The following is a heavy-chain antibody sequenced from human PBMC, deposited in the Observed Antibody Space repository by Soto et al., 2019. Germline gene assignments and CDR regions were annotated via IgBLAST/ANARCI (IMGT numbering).Heavy chain of an antibody. Sequence: QVQLVESGGGVVQPGRSLRLSCAASGFTFSSYAMHWVRQAPGKGLEGVAVISYDGSNKYYADSVKGRFTISRDNSKNTLYLQMNSLTAEDTAVYYCARVRIAVAVTYSFDYWGQGTLVTVSS. J-gene: IGHJ4*02. V-gene: IGHV3-30-3*01. D-gene: IGHD6-19*01. CDR1: GFTFSSYA. CDR3: ARVRIAVAVTYSFDY. CDR2: ISYDGSNK.